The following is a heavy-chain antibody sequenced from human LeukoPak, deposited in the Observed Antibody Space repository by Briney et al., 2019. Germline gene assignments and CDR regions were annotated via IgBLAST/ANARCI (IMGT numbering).Heavy chain of an antibody. V-gene: IGHV3-21*04. CDR2: ISSSSSYI. CDR1: GFTFSSYS. Sequence: GGSLRLSCAASGFTFSSYSMNWVRQAPGKGLEWVSSISSSSSYIHYADSVKGRFTISRDNAKNSLYLQMNSLRAEDTAVYYCAKDRDGRGTFDSWGQGNLVTVSS. CDR3: AKDRDGRGTFDS. J-gene: IGHJ4*02. D-gene: IGHD3/OR15-3a*01.